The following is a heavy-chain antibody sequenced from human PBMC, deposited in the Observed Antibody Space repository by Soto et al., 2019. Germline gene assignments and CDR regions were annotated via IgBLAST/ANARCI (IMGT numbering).Heavy chain of an antibody. Sequence: QVQLVQSGAEVKKPGASVKVSCKASGYTFTSYGISWVRQAPGQGLEWMGWISAYNGNTNYAQKLQGRVTMTTDTSTSTDDMQLRSLRGDDTAVYYCARIRGYSRSWPGNWFDPWGQGTLVTGSS. D-gene: IGHD6-13*01. CDR3: ARIRGYSRSWPGNWFDP. V-gene: IGHV1-18*01. CDR1: GYTFTSYG. CDR2: ISAYNGNT. J-gene: IGHJ5*02.